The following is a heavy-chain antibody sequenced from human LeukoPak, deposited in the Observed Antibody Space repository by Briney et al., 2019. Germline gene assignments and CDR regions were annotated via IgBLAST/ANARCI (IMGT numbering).Heavy chain of an antibody. CDR1: GFTFSTYA. V-gene: IGHV3-23*01. CDR2: ISGSGGST. CDR3: AKSGKMVYAAHFDY. Sequence: GGSLRLSCAASGFTFSTYAMSWVRQAPGKGLEWVSAISGSGGSTYYADSVKGRFTISRDNSKNTLYLQMNSLRAEDTAVYYCAKSGKMVYAAHFDYWGQGTLVTVSS. D-gene: IGHD2-8*01. J-gene: IGHJ4*02.